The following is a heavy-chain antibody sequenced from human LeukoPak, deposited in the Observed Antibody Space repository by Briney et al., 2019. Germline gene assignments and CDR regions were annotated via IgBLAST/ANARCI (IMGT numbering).Heavy chain of an antibody. CDR1: GFTFSSYA. D-gene: IGHD4-23*01. V-gene: IGHV3-23*01. J-gene: IGHJ4*02. Sequence: GGSLRLSCAASGFTFSSYAMSWVRQAPGKGLEWVSAISGNGGSTYYADSVKGRFTISRDNAKNSLYLQMNSLRAEDTAVYYCARAKGDRGAWYGGNSYYFDYWGQGTLVTVSS. CDR3: ARAKGDRGAWYGGNSYYFDY. CDR2: ISGNGGST.